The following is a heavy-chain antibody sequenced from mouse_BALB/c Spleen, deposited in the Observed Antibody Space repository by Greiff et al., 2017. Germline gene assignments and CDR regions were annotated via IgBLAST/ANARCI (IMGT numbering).Heavy chain of an antibody. V-gene: IGHV5-6-3*01. CDR3: AREDYRYALYFEV. CDR1: GFTFSSYG. D-gene: IGHD2-14*01. CDR2: INSNGGST. Sequence: EVQGVESGGGLVQPGGSLKLSCAASGFTFSSYGMSWVRQTPDKRLELVATINSNGGSTYYPASVKGRFTISRDNAKNTLYLQMSSLKSEDPAMYYCAREDYRYALYFEVWGAGTTVTVSS. J-gene: IGHJ1*01.